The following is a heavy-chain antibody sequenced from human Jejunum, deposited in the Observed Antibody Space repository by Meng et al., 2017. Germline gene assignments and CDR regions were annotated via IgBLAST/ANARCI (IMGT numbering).Heavy chain of an antibody. J-gene: IGHJ4*02. D-gene: IGHD5-18*01. CDR2: IYPDDSET. Sequence: GESLKISCQGSGYNFGIYWIGWVRQMPGKGLEWMGIIYPDDSETKYSPSFQGQVTISADKSISAAYLQWSSLKASDTAIYYCARGGYGNYYFKYWGQGTLVTVSS. V-gene: IGHV5-51*01. CDR3: ARGGYGNYYFKY. CDR1: GYNFGIYW.